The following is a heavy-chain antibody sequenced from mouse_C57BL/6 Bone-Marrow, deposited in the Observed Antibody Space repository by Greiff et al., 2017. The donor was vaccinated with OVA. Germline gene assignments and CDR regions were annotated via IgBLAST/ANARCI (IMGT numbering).Heavy chain of an antibody. V-gene: IGHV1-50*01. J-gene: IGHJ2*01. CDR3: ARGGRGYYFDY. Sequence: VQLQQPGAELVKPGASVKLSCKASGYTFTSYWMQWVKQRPGQGLEWIGEIDPSDSYTNYNQKFKGKATLTVDTSSSTAYMQLSSLTSEDSAVYYCARGGRGYYFDYWGQGTTLTVSS. CDR1: GYTFTSYW. CDR2: IDPSDSYT.